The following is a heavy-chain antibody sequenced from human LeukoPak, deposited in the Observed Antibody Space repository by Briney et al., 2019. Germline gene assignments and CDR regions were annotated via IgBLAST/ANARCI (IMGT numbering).Heavy chain of an antibody. V-gene: IGHV4-30-4*01. D-gene: IGHD3-10*01. CDR1: GGSISSGDYY. Sequence: PSETLSLTCTVSGGSISSGDYYWSWIRQPPGTGLEWIGYIYYSGSTYYNPSLKSRVTISVDTSKNQFSLKLSSVTAADTAVYYCAREPGRYYGSGSYHGEYFQHWGQGTLVTVSS. J-gene: IGHJ1*01. CDR3: AREPGRYYGSGSYHGEYFQH. CDR2: IYYSGST.